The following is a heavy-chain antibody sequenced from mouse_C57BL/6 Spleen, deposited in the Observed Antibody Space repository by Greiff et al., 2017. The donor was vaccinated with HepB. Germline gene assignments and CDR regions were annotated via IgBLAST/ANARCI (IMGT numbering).Heavy chain of an antibody. V-gene: IGHV1-55*01. CDR3: ARVPSHYYGSIPFTY. CDR1: GYTFTSYW. Sequence: VQLQQSGAELVKPGASVKMSCKASGYTFTSYWITWVKQRPGQGLEWIGDIYPGSGSTNYNEKFKSKATLTVDTSSSTAYMQLSSLTSEDSAVYYCARVPSHYYGSIPFTYWGQGTLVTVSA. CDR2: IYPGSGST. J-gene: IGHJ3*01. D-gene: IGHD1-1*01.